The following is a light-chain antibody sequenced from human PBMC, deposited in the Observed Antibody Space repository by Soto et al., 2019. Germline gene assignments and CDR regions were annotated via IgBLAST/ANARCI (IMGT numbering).Light chain of an antibody. CDR1: SSDVGGYNY. J-gene: IGLJ2*01. V-gene: IGLV2-8*01. CDR2: EVS. CDR3: SSYAGSNNLV. Sequence: QSVLTQPASASGSPGQPVTISCTGTSSDVGGYNYVSWYQQHPGKAPKLMIYEVSKRPSGVPDRFSGSKSGNTASLTVSGPQAEDEADYYCSSYAGSNNLVFGGGTKLTVL.